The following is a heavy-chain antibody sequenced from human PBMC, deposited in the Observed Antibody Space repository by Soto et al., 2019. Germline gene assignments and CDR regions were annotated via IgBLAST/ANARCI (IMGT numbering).Heavy chain of an antibody. D-gene: IGHD5-12*01. V-gene: IGHV4-4*07. CDR3: ARDREAGYNLYYAMDV. J-gene: IGHJ6*02. CDR2: IYTSASI. Sequence: SETLSLTCSVSGADINTYSWTWIRQPAGKGLEWIGRIYTSASINYNPSLKGRVTLSVDTSTNQVSLRLASVTAADTAIYYCARDREAGYNLYYAMDVWGQGTTVTVSS. CDR1: GADINTYS.